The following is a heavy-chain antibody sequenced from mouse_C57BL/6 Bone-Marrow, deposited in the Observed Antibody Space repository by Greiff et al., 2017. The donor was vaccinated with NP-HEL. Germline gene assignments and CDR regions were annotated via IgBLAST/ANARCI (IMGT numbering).Heavy chain of an antibody. Sequence: EVHLVESGGGLVQPKGSLKLSCAASGFSFNTYAMNWVRQAPGKGLEWVARIRSKSNNYATSYADSVKDRFTISRDDSESMLYLQMNILKTEDTAMYYCVRLHGSSYWYFDVWGTGTTVTVSS. D-gene: IGHD1-1*01. J-gene: IGHJ1*03. CDR1: GFSFNTYA. CDR2: IRSKSNNYAT. CDR3: VRLHGSSYWYFDV. V-gene: IGHV10-1*01.